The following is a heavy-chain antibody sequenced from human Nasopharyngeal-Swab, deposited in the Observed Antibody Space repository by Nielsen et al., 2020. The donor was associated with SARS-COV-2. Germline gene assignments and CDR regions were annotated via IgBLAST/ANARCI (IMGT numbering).Heavy chain of an antibody. J-gene: IGHJ4*02. D-gene: IGHD4-17*01. V-gene: IGHV3-23*01. CDR2: IGGSGDNI. CDR1: GLTFSKFA. Sequence: GESLKISWAASGLTFSKFAVTWVRKARGKGLEWVSSIGGSGDNIHYADSVKGRFTISRDNSKNTMFLQMNSLRAEDTAVYYCAKVPHGDYIGAFDFDFWGQGTLVTVSS. CDR3: AKVPHGDYIGAFDFDF.